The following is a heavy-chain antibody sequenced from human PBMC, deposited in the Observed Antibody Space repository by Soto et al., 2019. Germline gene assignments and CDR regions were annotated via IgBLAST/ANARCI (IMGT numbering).Heavy chain of an antibody. CDR1: GGSISSSSYY. J-gene: IGHJ2*01. V-gene: IGHV4-39*01. CDR2: IYYSGST. CDR3: ARVAAAGPARENWYFDL. D-gene: IGHD6-13*01. Sequence: QLQLQESGPGLVKPSETLSLTCTVSGGSISSSSYYWGWIRQPPGKGLEWIGSIYYSGSTYYNPSLKSRVTISVDTSKNQFSLKLSSVTAADTAVYYCARVAAAGPARENWYFDLWGRGTLVTVSS.